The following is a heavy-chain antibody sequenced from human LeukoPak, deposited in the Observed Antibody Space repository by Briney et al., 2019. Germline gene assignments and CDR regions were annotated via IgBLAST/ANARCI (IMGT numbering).Heavy chain of an antibody. CDR1: GFTFSSYA. CDR3: AKDDGSGYGSGSYYGYYYYYGMDV. CDR2: LSGSGGST. V-gene: IGHV3-23*01. Sequence: PGGSLRLSCAASGFTFSSYAMSWVRQAPGKGLEWVSALSGSGGSTYYADSVKGRFTISRDNSKNTLYLQMNSLRAEDTAVYYCAKDDGSGYGSGSYYGYYYYYGMDVWGQGTTVTVSS. J-gene: IGHJ6*02. D-gene: IGHD3-10*01.